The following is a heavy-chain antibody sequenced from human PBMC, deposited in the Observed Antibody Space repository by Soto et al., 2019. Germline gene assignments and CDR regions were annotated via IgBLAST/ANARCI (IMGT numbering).Heavy chain of an antibody. CDR2: ISGSGGST. CDR1: GFTFSSYA. J-gene: IGHJ6*02. D-gene: IGHD3-3*01. CDR3: AKQSLITIFGYYYGMDV. V-gene: IGHV3-23*01. Sequence: PVGSLRHSCAASGFTFSSYAMSWVRQAPGKGLEWVSAISGSGGSTYYADSVKGRFTISRDNSKNTLYLQMNSLRAEDTAVYYCAKQSLITIFGYYYGMDVWGQRTTVTVSS.